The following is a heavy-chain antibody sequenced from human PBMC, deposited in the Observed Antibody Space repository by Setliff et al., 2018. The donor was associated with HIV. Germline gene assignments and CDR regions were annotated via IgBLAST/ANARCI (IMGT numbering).Heavy chain of an antibody. CDR1: GFTFSSYN. D-gene: IGHD1-1*01. CDR2: ISSSGSFI. J-gene: IGHJ4*01. V-gene: IGHV3-21*01. Sequence: AGGSLRLSCAASGFTFSSYNMDWVRQAPGKGLEWVSSISSSGSFIYYADSVKGRFTISRDNAQNSLYLQMNSLRAEDTAVYFCTRHGGRNGIDFWGHGTLVTVSS. CDR3: TRHGGRNGIDF.